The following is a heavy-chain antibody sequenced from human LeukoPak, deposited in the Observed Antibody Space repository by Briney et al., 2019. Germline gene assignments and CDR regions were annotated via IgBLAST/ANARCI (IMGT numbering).Heavy chain of an antibody. V-gene: IGHV3-23*01. D-gene: IGHD3-3*01. CDR2: ISSSGGSK. J-gene: IGHJ6*03. CDR3: ARERAIFGVVQKVYYYYMDV. CDR1: GFTFSSHA. Sequence: GGSLRLSCATSGFTFSSHALSWVSQPPGKGLEWVSSISSSGGSKFYADSVKGRFTISRDYSNNTLSLQMNSLRAEDTAVYYCARERAIFGVVQKVYYYYMDVWGKGTTVTVSS.